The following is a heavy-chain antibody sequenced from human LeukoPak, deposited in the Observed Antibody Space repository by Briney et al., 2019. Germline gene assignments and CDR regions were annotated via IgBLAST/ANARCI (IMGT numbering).Heavy chain of an antibody. D-gene: IGHD3-3*01. Sequence: PGGSLRLSCAASGFTFSSYSMNWVRQAPGKGLEWVSAISGSGGSTYYADSVKGRFTISRDNSKNTLYLQMNSLRAEDTAVYYCAKAPFGVVIGWFDPWGQGTLVTVSS. CDR1: GFTFSSYS. CDR2: ISGSGGST. V-gene: IGHV3-23*01. CDR3: AKAPFGVVIGWFDP. J-gene: IGHJ5*02.